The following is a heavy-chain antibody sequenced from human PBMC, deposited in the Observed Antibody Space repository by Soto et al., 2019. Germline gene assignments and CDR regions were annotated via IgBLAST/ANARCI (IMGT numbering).Heavy chain of an antibody. D-gene: IGHD3-3*01. CDR3: ARDFGVVMAYMDV. V-gene: IGHV3-23*01. CDR1: GFTFSSYA. J-gene: IGHJ6*03. CDR2: ISGSGGST. Sequence: EVQLLESGGGLVQPGGSLRLSCAASGFTFSSYAMSWVRQAPGKGLEWVSAISGSGGSTYYADSVKGRFTISRDNSKNTLYLQMNSLRAEDTAVYYCARDFGVVMAYMDVWGKGTTVTVSS.